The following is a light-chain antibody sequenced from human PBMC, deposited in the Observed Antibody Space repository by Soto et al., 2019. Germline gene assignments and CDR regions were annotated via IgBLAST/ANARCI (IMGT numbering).Light chain of an antibody. CDR3: CSYAGSSTFAYVV. CDR1: SSDVGSYNL. J-gene: IGLJ2*01. V-gene: IGLV2-23*03. CDR2: DGS. Sequence: QSALTQPASVSGSPGQSITISCTGTSSDVGSYNLVSWYQQHPGKAPKLMIYDGSKRPSGVSNRFSGSKSGNTASLTISGLQAEDEADYYCCSYAGSSTFAYVVFGGGTKLTVL.